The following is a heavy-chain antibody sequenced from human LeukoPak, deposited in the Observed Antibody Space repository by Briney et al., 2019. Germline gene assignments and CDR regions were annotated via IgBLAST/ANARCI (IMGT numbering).Heavy chain of an antibody. V-gene: IGHV3-33*01. J-gene: IGHJ1*01. CDR3: ARGGGVVALPR. CDR1: GFTFSSSG. CDR2: IWYDGNDK. D-gene: IGHD3-22*01. Sequence: SGGSLRLSCATSGFTFSSSGMHWVRQAPGKGLEWVALIWYDGNDKYYADSVKGRFTISRDNSKNTLYLQMNSLRAEDTAVYYCARGGGVVALPRWGQGTLVTVSS.